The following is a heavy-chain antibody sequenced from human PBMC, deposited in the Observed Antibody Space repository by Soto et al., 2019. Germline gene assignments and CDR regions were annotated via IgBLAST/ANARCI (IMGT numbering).Heavy chain of an antibody. Sequence: QVQLQQWGAGLLKPSETLSLTCAVYGGSFSGYYWSWIRQPPGKGLEWIGEINHSGSTNYNPSLKSRVTISVDTSKNQFSLKLSSVTAADTAVYYCARGGIVVVPAREWFDPWGQGTLVTVSS. CDR2: INHSGST. CDR1: GGSFSGYY. CDR3: ARGGIVVVPAREWFDP. J-gene: IGHJ5*02. D-gene: IGHD2-2*01. V-gene: IGHV4-34*01.